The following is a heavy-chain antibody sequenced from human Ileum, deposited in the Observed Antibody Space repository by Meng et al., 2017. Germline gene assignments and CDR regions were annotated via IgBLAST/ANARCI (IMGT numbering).Heavy chain of an antibody. V-gene: IGHV1-3*01. D-gene: IGHD4-17*01. CDR3: AREMPKVINL. CDR2: INDGNGNT. CDR1: GYTFTNYA. Sequence: QVQRVESGAEVKMPDASVKVYCKASGYTFTNYAVHWVRQAPGQRLEWMGGINDGNGNTKFSQKFQRRVTITSDTYARTYYMELSRMRSEDAAVYYCAREMPKVINLWGRGTLVTVSS. J-gene: IGHJ2*01.